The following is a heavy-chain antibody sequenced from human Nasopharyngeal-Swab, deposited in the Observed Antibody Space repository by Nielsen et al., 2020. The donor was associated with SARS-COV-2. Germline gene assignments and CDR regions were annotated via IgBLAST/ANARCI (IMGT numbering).Heavy chain of an antibody. D-gene: IGHD3-10*01. CDR2: ISAYNGNT. Sequence: WVRQAPGQGLEWMGWISAYNGNTNYAQKLQGRVTMTTDTSTGTAYMELRSLRSDDTAVYYCARAGDRFGELLSFDYWGQGNLVTVSS. V-gene: IGHV1-18*01. J-gene: IGHJ4*02. CDR3: ARAGDRFGELLSFDY.